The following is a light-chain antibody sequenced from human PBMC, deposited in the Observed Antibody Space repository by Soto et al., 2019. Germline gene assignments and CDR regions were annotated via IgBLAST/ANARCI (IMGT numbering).Light chain of an antibody. Sequence: QSVLTQSPSASASLGDSVKLTCTLSSRHSRYAIAWHQQQPEQGPRHLLKLNSDGTQSKGVRIPVRFSGSSSGAERYLTSSSLQYEDEADYYCQTWGTGIVLFGGGTKVTVL. CDR1: SRHSRYA. CDR2: LNSDGTQ. V-gene: IGLV4-69*02. J-gene: IGLJ2*01. CDR3: QTWGTGIVL.